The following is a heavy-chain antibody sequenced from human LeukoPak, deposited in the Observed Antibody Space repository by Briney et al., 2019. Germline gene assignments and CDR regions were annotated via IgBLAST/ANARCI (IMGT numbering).Heavy chain of an antibody. Sequence: ASVKVSCKASGFTFTSSAVQWVRQARGQRLEWIGWIVVGSGNTNYAQKFQERVTITRDMSTSTAYMELSSLRSEDTAVYYCAAAGWTTGFDYYYYGMDVWGKGTTVTVSS. J-gene: IGHJ6*04. CDR3: AAAGWTTGFDYYYYGMDV. D-gene: IGHD1-1*01. CDR1: GFTFTSSA. V-gene: IGHV1-58*01. CDR2: IVVGSGNT.